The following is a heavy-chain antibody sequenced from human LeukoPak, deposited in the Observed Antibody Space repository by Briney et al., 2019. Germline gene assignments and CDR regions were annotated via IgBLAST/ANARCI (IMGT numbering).Heavy chain of an antibody. Sequence: GGSLRLSCAASGFTFSSYGMHWVRQAPGKGLEWVAVIWYDGSNKYYADSVKGRFTISRDNSKNTLYLQMNSLRGEDTAVYYCARGEAVVVVGNHWGQGTLVTVSS. D-gene: IGHD2-15*01. J-gene: IGHJ4*02. V-gene: IGHV3-33*01. CDR2: IWYDGSNK. CDR1: GFTFSSYG. CDR3: ARGEAVVVVGNH.